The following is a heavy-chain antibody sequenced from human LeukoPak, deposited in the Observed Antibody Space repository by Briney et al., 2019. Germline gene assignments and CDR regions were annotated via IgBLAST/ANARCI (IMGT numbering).Heavy chain of an antibody. CDR1: GFTFSSYS. J-gene: IGHJ3*02. Sequence: GGSLRLSCAASGFTFSSYSMNWVRQAPGKGLEWVSSISSSSSYIYYADSVKGRFTISRGNGKNLLYLQMNSLRAEDTAVYYCARAGGYYYDSSGWLLDAFDIWGQGTMVTVSS. CDR3: ARAGGYYYDSSGWLLDAFDI. V-gene: IGHV3-21*01. CDR2: ISSSSSYI. D-gene: IGHD3-22*01.